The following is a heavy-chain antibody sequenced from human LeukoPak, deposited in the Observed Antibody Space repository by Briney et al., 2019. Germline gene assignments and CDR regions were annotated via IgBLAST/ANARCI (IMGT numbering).Heavy chain of an antibody. CDR3: AREGRCSGGSCFRGWFDP. CDR1: GGSVSSGSYY. J-gene: IGHJ5*02. D-gene: IGHD2-15*01. Sequence: SETLSLTCSVSGGSVSSGSYYWSWIRQPPGKGLEWIGDIYYSGSTNYNPSLKSRVTISVDTSKNQFSLKLSSVTAADTVVYYCAREGRCSGGSCFRGWFDPWGQGTLVTVSS. CDR2: IYYSGST. V-gene: IGHV4-61*01.